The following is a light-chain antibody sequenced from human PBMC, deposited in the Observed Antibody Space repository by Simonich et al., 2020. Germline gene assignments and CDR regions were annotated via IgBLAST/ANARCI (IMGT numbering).Light chain of an antibody. V-gene: IGLV2-14*01. CDR3: SSYTSSSSGV. CDR1: SRDVGGYNY. J-gene: IGLJ3*02. Sequence: QSALTQPASVSGSPGQSITISCTGTSRDVGGYNYVSWYQPHPGKAPKLLIYDVSKRPSGVSNRFSGAKAGNTASLTISGLQAEDEADYYCSSYTSSSSGVFGGGTKLTVL. CDR2: DVS.